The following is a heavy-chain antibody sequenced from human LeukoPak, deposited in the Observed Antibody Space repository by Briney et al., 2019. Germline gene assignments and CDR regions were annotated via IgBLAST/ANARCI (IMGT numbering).Heavy chain of an antibody. V-gene: IGHV3-21*01. CDR1: GFTFSTYN. D-gene: IGHD6-13*01. CDR3: ARGEPGKIAATVLDY. Sequence: GGALRLSCAASGFTFSTYNMNWVRQAPGKGLEWVSSISSSSSYIYYADSVKGRFTISRDNAENSLYLQMNSLRAEDTAVYYCARGEPGKIAATVLDYWGQGTLVTVSP. CDR2: ISSSSSYI. J-gene: IGHJ4*02.